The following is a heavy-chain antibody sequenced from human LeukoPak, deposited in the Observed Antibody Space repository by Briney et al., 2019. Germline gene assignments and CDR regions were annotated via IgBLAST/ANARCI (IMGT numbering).Heavy chain of an antibody. V-gene: IGHV3-48*03. CDR3: ARGATYYYDSSGYYSHFDY. J-gene: IGHJ4*02. CDR2: ISSSGSTI. D-gene: IGHD3-22*01. Sequence: GGSLRLSCAASGFTFSSYEMNRVRQAPGKGLEWVSYISSSGSTIYYADSVKGRFTISRDNAKNSLYLRMNSLRAEDTAVYYCARGATYYYDSSGYYSHFDYWGQGTLVTVSS. CDR1: GFTFSSYE.